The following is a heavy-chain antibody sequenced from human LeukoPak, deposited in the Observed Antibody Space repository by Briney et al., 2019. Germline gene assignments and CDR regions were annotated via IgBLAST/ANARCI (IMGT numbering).Heavy chain of an antibody. CDR3: ARLRGGRYCSGGSCNYYGMDV. CDR1: GGSFSGYY. J-gene: IGHJ6*02. V-gene: IGHV4-34*01. CDR2: INHSGST. D-gene: IGHD2-15*01. Sequence: SETLSLTCAVYGGSFSGYYWSWIRQPPGKGLEWIGEINHSGSTNYNPSLKSRVTISVDTSKNQFSLKLSSVTAADTAVYYCARLRGGRYCSGGSCNYYGMDVWGQGTTVTASS.